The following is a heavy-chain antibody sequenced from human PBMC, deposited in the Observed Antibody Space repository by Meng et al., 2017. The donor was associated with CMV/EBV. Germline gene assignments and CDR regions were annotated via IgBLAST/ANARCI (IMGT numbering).Heavy chain of an antibody. V-gene: IGHV4-34*01. Sequence: QVQLPQWGAGLLKPSENLSLTCAVYGGSFSGYYWSWIRQPPGKGLEWIGEINHSGSTNYNPSLKSRVTISVDTSKNQFSLKLSSVTAADTAVYYCARGGGGEWELLHYFDYWGQGTLVTVSS. J-gene: IGHJ4*02. CDR2: INHSGST. CDR1: GGSFSGYY. D-gene: IGHD1-26*01. CDR3: ARGGGGEWELLHYFDY.